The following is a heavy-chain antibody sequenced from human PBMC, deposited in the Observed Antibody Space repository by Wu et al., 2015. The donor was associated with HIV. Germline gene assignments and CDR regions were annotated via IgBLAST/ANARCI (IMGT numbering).Heavy chain of an antibody. J-gene: IGHJ3*02. V-gene: IGHV1-69*01. Sequence: QVQLVQSGAEVKNPGSSVKVSCKASGGTFSSYAISWVRQAPGQGLEWMGGIIPIFGTANYAQKFQGRVTITADESTSTAYMELSSLRSEDTAVYYWCVRNPSRILVVVPAAVGVFDIVGRRTSGHRLF. CDR1: GGTFSSYA. CDR2: IIPIFGTA. D-gene: IGHD2-2*01. CDR3: CVRNPSRILVVVPAAVGVFDI.